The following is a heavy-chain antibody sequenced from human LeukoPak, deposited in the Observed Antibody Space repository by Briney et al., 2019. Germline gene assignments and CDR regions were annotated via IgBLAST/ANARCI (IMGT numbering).Heavy chain of an antibody. D-gene: IGHD6-13*01. J-gene: IGHJ4*02. CDR3: ARIDLYSRYFDY. V-gene: IGHV2-70*11. CDR2: IDWDDDK. CDR1: GFSLATSGMC. Sequence: ECGPTLVNPTPTLTLTCTFSGFSLATSGMCVCWIRQPSGKALEWLARIDWDDDKYYSTSLKTRLTISKDTSKNQVVLTMTNMDPVDTATYYCARIDLYSRYFDYWGQETLVTV.